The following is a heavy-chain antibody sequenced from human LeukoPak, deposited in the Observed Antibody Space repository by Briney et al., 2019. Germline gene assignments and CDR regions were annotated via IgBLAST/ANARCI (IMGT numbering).Heavy chain of an antibody. CDR1: GFTFSSYA. CDR2: ISGSGGMT. J-gene: IGHJ4*02. V-gene: IGHV3-23*01. Sequence: GSLRLSCTASGFTFSSYAMNWVRQPPGKGLEGVSAISGSGGMTYYADSVKGRFTISRDNSKNTRYLQMNSLRAEDTAVYYCAKHVGVTSRTRFDYWGQGHLVTVSS. D-gene: IGHD2-15*01. CDR3: AKHVGVTSRTRFDY.